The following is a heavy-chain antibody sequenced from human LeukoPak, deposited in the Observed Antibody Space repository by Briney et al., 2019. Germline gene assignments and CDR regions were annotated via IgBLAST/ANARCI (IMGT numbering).Heavy chain of an antibody. Sequence: SVKVSCKASGGTFSSYAISWVRQAPGQGLEWMGGIIPIFGTANYAQKFQGRVTITADESTSTAYMELSSLRSEDTAVYYCASHIAVAGMPRYYFDYWGQGTLVTVSS. CDR1: GGTFSSYA. CDR3: ASHIAVAGMPRYYFDY. D-gene: IGHD6-19*01. CDR2: IIPIFGTA. V-gene: IGHV1-69*01. J-gene: IGHJ4*02.